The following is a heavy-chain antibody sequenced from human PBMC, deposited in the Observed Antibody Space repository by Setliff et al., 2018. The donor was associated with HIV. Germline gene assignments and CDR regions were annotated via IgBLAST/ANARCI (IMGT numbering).Heavy chain of an antibody. J-gene: IGHJ5*02. CDR1: GASISDYY. Sequence: SETLSLTCNVSGASISDYYWSWIRQPPGKGLEWIGEINHSGSSNYNPPLKSRVTISVDTSKNQLSLNVTSVTAADTAVYYCARSSRGYCSGGSCYGFDPWGQGNLVTVSS. D-gene: IGHD2-15*01. V-gene: IGHV4-34*01. CDR3: ARSSRGYCSGGSCYGFDP. CDR2: INHSGSS.